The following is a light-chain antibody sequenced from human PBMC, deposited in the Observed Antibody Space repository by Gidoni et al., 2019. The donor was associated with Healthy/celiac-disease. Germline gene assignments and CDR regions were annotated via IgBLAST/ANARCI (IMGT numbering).Light chain of an antibody. Sequence: QSALTQPASVSGSPGQSITISCTGTSSDVGSYNLVSWYQQHPGKAPKLMISEVSKRPSGVSNRFSGSKSGNTASLTISGLQAEDEADYYCCSYAGSSIVVFGGGTKLTVL. CDR3: CSYAGSSIVV. CDR1: SSDVGSYNL. V-gene: IGLV2-23*02. CDR2: EVS. J-gene: IGLJ2*01.